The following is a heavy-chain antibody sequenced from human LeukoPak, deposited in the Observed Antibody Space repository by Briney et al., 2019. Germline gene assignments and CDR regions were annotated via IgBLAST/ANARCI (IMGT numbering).Heavy chain of an antibody. D-gene: IGHD1-1*01. CDR2: INPSGGST. CDR3: ARGDGESGTTGGFDY. CDR1: GYTFTSYY. V-gene: IGHV1-46*01. Sequence: ASVKVSCKASGYTFTSYYMHWVRQAPGQGLEWMGIINPSGGSTSYAQKFQGRVTMTRDMSTSTVYMELSSLRSGDTAVYYCARGDGESGTTGGFDYWGQGTLVTVSS. J-gene: IGHJ4*02.